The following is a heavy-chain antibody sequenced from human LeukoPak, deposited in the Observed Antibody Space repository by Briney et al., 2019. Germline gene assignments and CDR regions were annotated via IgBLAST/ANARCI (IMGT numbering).Heavy chain of an antibody. Sequence: PGGSLRLSCAASGFTFSSYWMHWVRQAPGKGLVWVSRINSDGSSTSYADSVKGRFTISRDNAKNTLYLQMNSLRAEDTAVYYCARVAPYYDFWSGYYLFDYWGQGTLVTVSS. J-gene: IGHJ4*02. CDR3: ARVAPYYDFWSGYYLFDY. CDR1: GFTFSSYW. V-gene: IGHV3-74*01. CDR2: INSDGSST. D-gene: IGHD3-3*01.